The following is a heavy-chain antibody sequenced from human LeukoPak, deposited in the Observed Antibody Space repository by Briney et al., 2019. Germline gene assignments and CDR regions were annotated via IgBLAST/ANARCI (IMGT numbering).Heavy chain of an antibody. V-gene: IGHV3-23*01. D-gene: IGHD6-6*01. CDR2: ISGSGGST. Sequence: HPGGSLRLSCAASGFTFSSYAMSWVRQAPGKGLEWVSAISGSGGSTYYADSVKGRFTISRDNSKNTLYLQMNSLRAEDTAVYYCARLEYSSTTGGDYWGQGTLVTVSS. J-gene: IGHJ4*02. CDR1: GFTFSSYA. CDR3: ARLEYSSTTGGDY.